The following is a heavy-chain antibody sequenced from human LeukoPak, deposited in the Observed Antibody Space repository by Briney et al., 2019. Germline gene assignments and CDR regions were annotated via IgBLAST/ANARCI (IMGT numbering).Heavy chain of an antibody. J-gene: IGHJ4*02. CDR3: ARGYGSADY. CDR1: GGSFSGYY. V-gene: IGHV4-34*01. Sequence: SSETLSLTCAVYGGSFSGYYWSWIRQPPGKGLEWIGEINHSGSTNYNPSLKSRVTISVDTSKNQFSLKLSSVTAADTAVYYCARGYGSADYWGQGTLVTVSS. D-gene: IGHD3-10*01. CDR2: INHSGST.